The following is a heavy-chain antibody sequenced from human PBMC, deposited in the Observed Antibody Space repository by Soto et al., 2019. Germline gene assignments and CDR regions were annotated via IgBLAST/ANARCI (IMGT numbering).Heavy chain of an antibody. V-gene: IGHV4-34*01. CDR2: INHSGST. CDR3: AREAYYSDSSGYFFVHFDY. CDR1: GGSFSGDY. D-gene: IGHD3-22*01. J-gene: IGHJ4*02. Sequence: SETLSLTCAVYGGSFSGDYWSWIRQPPGKGLEWIGEINHSGSTNYNPSLKSRVTISVDTSKNQFSLKLSSVTAADTAVYYCAREAYYSDSSGYFFVHFDYWGQGTLVTVSS.